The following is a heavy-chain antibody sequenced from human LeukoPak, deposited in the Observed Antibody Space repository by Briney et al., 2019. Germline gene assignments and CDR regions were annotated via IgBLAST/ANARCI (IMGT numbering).Heavy chain of an antibody. CDR2: INSDGSST. J-gene: IGHJ4*02. Sequence: GGSLRLSCAASGFTFSSYWMHWVRQAPGKGLVWVSRINSDGSSTSYADSVKGRFTISRDNAKNTLCLQMNSLRAEDTAVYYCARGGWFREQGPDYWGQGTLVTVSS. D-gene: IGHD3-10*01. CDR1: GFTFSSYW. CDR3: ARGGWFREQGPDY. V-gene: IGHV3-74*01.